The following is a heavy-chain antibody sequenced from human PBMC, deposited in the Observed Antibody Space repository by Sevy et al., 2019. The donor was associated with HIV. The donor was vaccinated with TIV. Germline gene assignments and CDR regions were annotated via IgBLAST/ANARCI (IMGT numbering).Heavy chain of an antibody. J-gene: IGHJ4*02. V-gene: IGHV3-23*01. CDR2: ISGSGGSGDKT. D-gene: IGHD3-22*01. CDR1: GFTFSNYA. CDR3: ARKYDSSGYFDY. Sequence: GGSLRLSCAASGFTFSNYAMNWVRQAPGKGLEWVSVISGSGGSGDKTNYADSVKGRFTMSRDDSKNSLYLQLNSLRAEETAIYYCARKYDSSGYFDYWGQGTLVTVSS.